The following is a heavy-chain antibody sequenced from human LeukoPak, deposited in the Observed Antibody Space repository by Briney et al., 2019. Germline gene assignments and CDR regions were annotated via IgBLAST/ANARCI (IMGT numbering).Heavy chain of an antibody. V-gene: IGHV3-23*01. J-gene: IGHJ4*02. CDR1: GFTFSSYA. Sequence: GGSLRLSCAASGFTFSSYAMSWVRQAPGKGLEWVSTINNCGGSTYYADSVKGRFTISRDNSKNTLYLQMKSLRAEDTAVYYCAKRRGDYVWGYFDYWGQGTLVTVSS. CDR2: INNCGGST. D-gene: IGHD3-16*01. CDR3: AKRRGDYVWGYFDY.